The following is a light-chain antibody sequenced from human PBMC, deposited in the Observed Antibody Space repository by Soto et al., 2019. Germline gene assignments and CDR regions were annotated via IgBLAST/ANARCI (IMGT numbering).Light chain of an antibody. CDR1: SGSVSTNNY. J-gene: IGLJ3*02. V-gene: IGLV8-61*01. CDR2: RTN. CDR3: VLYMCRGIWG. Sequence: QAVVTQGPSFSVSPGGTVTLTCALSSGSVSTNNYPSWCQQTPGQPPRTLIFRTNTRSSGVPDRFSGSILGSKAALTITGAQADDESDYYCVLYMCRGIWGFGGGTQLTVL.